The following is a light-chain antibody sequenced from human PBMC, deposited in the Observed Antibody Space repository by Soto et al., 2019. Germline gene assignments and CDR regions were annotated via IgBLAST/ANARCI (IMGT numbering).Light chain of an antibody. CDR2: GAS. Sequence: DIVLTQSPATLSVSPGERATLSCRASQSVSSNLAWYQQIPGRAPRLLIYGASTRASGIPARFSASGSGTEFTLTISGLQSEDFAVYYCQQFNYWPPITFGQGTRLEIK. V-gene: IGKV3-15*01. CDR1: QSVSSN. CDR3: QQFNYWPPIT. J-gene: IGKJ5*01.